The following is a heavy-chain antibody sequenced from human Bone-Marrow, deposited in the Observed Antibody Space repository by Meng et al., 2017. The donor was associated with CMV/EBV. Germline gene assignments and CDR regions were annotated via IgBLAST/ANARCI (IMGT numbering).Heavy chain of an antibody. CDR1: GYTFTSYD. D-gene: IGHD2-2*01. V-gene: IGHV1-8*01. Sequence: ASVKVSCKASGYTFTSYDINWVRQATGQGLEWMGWMNPNSGNTGYAQKFQGRVTLTRVTSISTAYMELSSLTSDDTAVYYCARTRIEVEPDGRKIKYYNYGMDVWGQGTTVTASS. J-gene: IGHJ6*02. CDR2: MNPNSGNT. CDR3: ARTRIEVEPDGRKIKYYNYGMDV.